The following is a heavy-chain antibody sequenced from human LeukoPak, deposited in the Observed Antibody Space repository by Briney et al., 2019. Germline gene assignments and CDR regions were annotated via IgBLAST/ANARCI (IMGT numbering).Heavy chain of an antibody. V-gene: IGHV3-23*01. CDR1: GFIFNNYA. CDR3: ARDDAIEGGYLDY. J-gene: IGHJ4*02. Sequence: GGSLRLSCAASGFIFNNYAMSWARQTPGKGLEWVSRIHGNDGKTYYADSVQGRFTISRDTSKNTVFLQMNSLRAEDTAVYCCARDDAIEGGYLDYWGQGTLVTVSS. D-gene: IGHD2-2*01. CDR2: IHGNDGKT.